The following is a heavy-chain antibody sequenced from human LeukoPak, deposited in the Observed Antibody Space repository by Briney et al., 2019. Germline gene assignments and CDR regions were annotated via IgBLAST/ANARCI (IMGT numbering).Heavy chain of an antibody. CDR3: ARATGVVTAILNWFDP. D-gene: IGHD2-21*02. Sequence: ASVKVSCKASGYTFTSYGISWVRQAPGQGLEWMGWISAYNGDTNYAQKLQGRVTMTTDTSTSTAYMELRSLRSDDTAVYYCARATGVVTAILNWFDPWGQGTLVTVSS. J-gene: IGHJ5*02. V-gene: IGHV1-18*01. CDR1: GYTFTSYG. CDR2: ISAYNGDT.